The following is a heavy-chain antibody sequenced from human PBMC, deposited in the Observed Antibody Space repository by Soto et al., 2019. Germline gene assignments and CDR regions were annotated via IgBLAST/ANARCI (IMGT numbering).Heavy chain of an antibody. CDR1: GFTFSSYS. CDR3: ARDQDSSTRNWFDP. J-gene: IGHJ5*02. CDR2: FRAGGDDGTT. Sequence: GGSLRLSCVASGFTFSSYSMSWVRQAPGKGLEWVSGFRAGGDDGTTYYADSVKGRFTISRDNSKNTLFLQMNSPRAEDTAVYYCARDQDSSTRNWFDPWGQGTLVTVSS. D-gene: IGHD6-13*01. V-gene: IGHV3-23*01.